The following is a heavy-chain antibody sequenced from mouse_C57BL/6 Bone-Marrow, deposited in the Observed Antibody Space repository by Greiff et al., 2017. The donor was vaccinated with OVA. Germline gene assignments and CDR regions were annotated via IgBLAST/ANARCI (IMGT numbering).Heavy chain of an antibody. V-gene: IGHV1-15*01. CDR2: IDPETGGT. J-gene: IGHJ4*01. D-gene: IGHD2-5*01. CDR3: TRVYSNYYAMDY. Sequence: QLQQSGAELVRPGASVTLSCKASGYTFTDYEMHWVKQTPVHGLEWIGAIDPETGGTAYNQKFKGKAILTADKSSSPAYMELRSLTSEDSAVYYCTRVYSNYYAMDYWGQGTSVTVSS. CDR1: GYTFTDYE.